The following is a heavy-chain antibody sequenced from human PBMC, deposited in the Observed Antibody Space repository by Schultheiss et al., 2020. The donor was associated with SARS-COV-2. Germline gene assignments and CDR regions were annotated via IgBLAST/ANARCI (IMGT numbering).Heavy chain of an antibody. J-gene: IGHJ4*02. V-gene: IGHV5-51*01. CDR2: IYPGESDI. D-gene: IGHD2-15*01. CDR1: GYTFTNHW. Sequence: GGSLRLSCKASGYTFTNHWIGWVRQMPGKGLEWMGIIYPGESDIRYSPSFQGQVTISADKSTNTAYLQWNSLKASDSAMYYCARQFREVVAGGIVLDHWGQGTLVTVSS. CDR3: ARQFREVVAGGIVLDH.